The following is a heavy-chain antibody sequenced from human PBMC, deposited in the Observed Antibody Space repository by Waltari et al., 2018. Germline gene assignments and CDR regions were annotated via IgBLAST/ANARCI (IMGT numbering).Heavy chain of an antibody. CDR3: ARDSGCTGGVCEDYFDY. V-gene: IGHV1-69*13. D-gene: IGHD2-8*02. Sequence: QVQLVQSGAEVKKPGSSVKVSCKASGGTFSSYAISWVRQAPGQGLEWMGGLRPLFGTANYEQKCQGRVTITAAEATSTADMELSSLRSEDMAVYYCARDSGCTGGVCEDYFDYWGQGTLVTVSS. CDR2: LRPLFGTA. CDR1: GGTFSSYA. J-gene: IGHJ4*02.